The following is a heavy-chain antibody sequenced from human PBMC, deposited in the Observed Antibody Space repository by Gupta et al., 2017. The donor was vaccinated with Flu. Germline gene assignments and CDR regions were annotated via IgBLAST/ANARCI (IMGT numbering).Heavy chain of an antibody. Sequence: EVQLVESGGGLVQPGRSLRLSCAASGFTFDDYAMHWVRQAPGKGLEWVSGISWNSGSIGYADSVKGRFTISRDNAKNSLYLQMNSLRAEDTALYYCAKDKGDWGVTFDYWGQGTLVTVSS. D-gene: IGHD2-21*02. J-gene: IGHJ4*02. CDR2: ISWNSGSI. CDR3: AKDKGDWGVTFDY. V-gene: IGHV3-9*01. CDR1: GFTFDDYA.